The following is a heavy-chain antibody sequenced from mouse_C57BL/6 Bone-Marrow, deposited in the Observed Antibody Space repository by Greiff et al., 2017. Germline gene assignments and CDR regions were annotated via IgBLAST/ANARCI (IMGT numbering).Heavy chain of an antibody. V-gene: IGHV1-61*01. CDR3: ARVDYYYGISPFYFDY. J-gene: IGHJ2*01. CDR2: IYPSDSET. Sequence: QVQLQQPGAELVRPGSSVKLSCKASGYTFTSYWMDWVKQRPGQGLEWIGNIYPSDSETHYNQKFKDKATLTVDNSSRTAYMELSSLTSEDSAVYYCARVDYYYGISPFYFDYWGQGTTLTVSS. D-gene: IGHD1-1*01. CDR1: GYTFTSYW.